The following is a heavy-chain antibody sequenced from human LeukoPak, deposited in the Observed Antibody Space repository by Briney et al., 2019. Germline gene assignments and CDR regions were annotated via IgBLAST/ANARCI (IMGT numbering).Heavy chain of an antibody. Sequence: GGSLRLSCVASGFTFISQAMSWVRQAPGKGLEWVSVNSGSGGTSYYADSVKGRFTISRDNSKNTLYLQMNSLRGEDTAVYYCARDWVAGRPFDYWGQGTLVTVSS. CDR2: NSGSGGTS. V-gene: IGHV3-23*01. J-gene: IGHJ4*02. D-gene: IGHD2-15*01. CDR3: ARDWVAGRPFDY. CDR1: GFTFISQA.